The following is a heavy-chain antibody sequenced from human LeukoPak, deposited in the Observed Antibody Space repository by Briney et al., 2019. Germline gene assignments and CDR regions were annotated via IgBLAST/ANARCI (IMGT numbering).Heavy chain of an antibody. D-gene: IGHD3-22*01. J-gene: IGHJ4*02. CDR3: AKDGTYYYDSSGYYWLDY. V-gene: IGHV3-66*01. CDR2: IYSGGST. Sequence: GGSLRLSCAASGFTVSSNYMSWVRQAPGKGLEWVSVIYSGGSTYYADSVKGRFTISRDNSKNTLYLQMNSLRAEDTAVYYCAKDGTYYYDSSGYYWLDYWGQGTLVTVSS. CDR1: GFTVSSNY.